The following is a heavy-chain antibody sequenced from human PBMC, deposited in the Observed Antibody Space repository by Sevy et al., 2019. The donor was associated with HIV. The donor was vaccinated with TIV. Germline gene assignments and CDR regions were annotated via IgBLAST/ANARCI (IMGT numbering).Heavy chain of an antibody. Sequence: ASVKVSCKASGGTFSSYAISWVRQAPGQGLEWMGGIIPIFGTANYAQKFQGRVTITADESMSTAYMELSSLRSEDTAVYYCARDQKFATATTKGVNWFDPWGQGTLVTVSS. V-gene: IGHV1-69*13. D-gene: IGHD4-17*01. J-gene: IGHJ5*02. CDR3: ARDQKFATATTKGVNWFDP. CDR1: GGTFSSYA. CDR2: IIPIFGTA.